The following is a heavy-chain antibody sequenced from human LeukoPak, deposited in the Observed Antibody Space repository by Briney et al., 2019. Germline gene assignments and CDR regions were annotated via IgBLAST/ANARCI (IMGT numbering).Heavy chain of an antibody. CDR1: GGSLSGYY. D-gene: IGHD4-17*01. Sequence: SETLSLTCAVSGGSLSGYYWSWIRQSPGKGLEWMGDIHHDGRTKYKSSFKSRITIFLVSSKNEVSLRLSPVTPADTALYFCARDVVPRDYGDTLNAYDLWGQGTMVSVS. CDR2: IHHDGRT. CDR3: ARDVVPRDYGDTLNAYDL. V-gene: IGHV4-34*01. J-gene: IGHJ3*01.